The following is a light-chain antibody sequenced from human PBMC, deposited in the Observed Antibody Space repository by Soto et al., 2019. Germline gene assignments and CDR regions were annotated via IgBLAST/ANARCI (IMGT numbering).Light chain of an antibody. CDR3: MESLQAPFT. CDR2: MGS. J-gene: IGKJ3*01. Sequence: DIVMPQSPLSLPVTPGEPASMSCRSSQSLVHTNGYSYVDWYLQKPGQSPQLLIYMGSNRASGVPGRFSGSGSGTDFTLKISRVEAEDVGVYYCMESLQAPFTFGHGTKVDLK. CDR1: QSLVHTNGYSY. V-gene: IGKV2-28*01.